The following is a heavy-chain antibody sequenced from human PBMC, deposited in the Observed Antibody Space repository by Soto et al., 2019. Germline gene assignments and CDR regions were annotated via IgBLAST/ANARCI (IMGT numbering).Heavy chain of an antibody. CDR3: ARDGGGSYGFDY. Sequence: EVQLVESGGGLVQPGGSLRLSCAASGFTFSSYWMHWVRQAPGKGLVWVSRINSDGSSTSYADSVKGRFTISRDNAKNTLYLQMNSLRAEDTAVYYVARDGGGSYGFDYWGQGTLVTVSS. J-gene: IGHJ4*02. CDR2: INSDGSST. CDR1: GFTFSSYW. V-gene: IGHV3-74*01. D-gene: IGHD1-26*01.